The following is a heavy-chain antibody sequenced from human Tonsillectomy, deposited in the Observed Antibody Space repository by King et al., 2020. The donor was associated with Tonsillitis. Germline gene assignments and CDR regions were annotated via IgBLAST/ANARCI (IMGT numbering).Heavy chain of an antibody. D-gene: IGHD2-21*02. Sequence: QLVQSGAEVKKPGESLKISCKGSGYSFTSYWIGWVRQMPGKGLEWMGIIYPGDSDTRDSPSFQGQVTISAHKAISTAYLQWSSLKASDTAMYYCARPRHCGGDCYSHYYFDYWGQGTLVTVSS. CDR2: IYPGDSDT. CDR1: GYSFTSYW. J-gene: IGHJ4*02. CDR3: ARPRHCGGDCYSHYYFDY. V-gene: IGHV5-51*01.